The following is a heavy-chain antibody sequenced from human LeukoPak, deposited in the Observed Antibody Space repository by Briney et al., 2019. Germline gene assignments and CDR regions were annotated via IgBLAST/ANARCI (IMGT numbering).Heavy chain of an antibody. D-gene: IGHD4-11*01. Sequence: ASVKVSCKTSGYTFTSYAISWVRQAPGQGLEWMGWISAYNGNTDYAQKFQGRVTMTTDTSTSTAYMELRSLRSDDTAVYYCAGSTTVDQFNFDYWGQGTLVTVSS. V-gene: IGHV1-18*01. CDR1: GYTFTSYA. CDR3: AGSTTVDQFNFDY. CDR2: ISAYNGNT. J-gene: IGHJ4*02.